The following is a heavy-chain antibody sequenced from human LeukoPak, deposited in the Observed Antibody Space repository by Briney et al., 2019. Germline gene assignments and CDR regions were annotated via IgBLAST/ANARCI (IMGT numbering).Heavy chain of an antibody. CDR1: GYTFTSYA. V-gene: IGHV1-3*01. CDR3: ARDSMAAATNWFDP. CDR2: INAGNGNT. J-gene: IGHJ5*02. Sequence: ASVKVSCKASGYTFTSYAMHWVRQAPGQRLEWMGWINAGNGNTKYSQRFQGRVTLTRDTSASTAYMELSSLRSEDTAVYYCARDSMAAATNWFDPWGQGTLVTVSS. D-gene: IGHD6-13*01.